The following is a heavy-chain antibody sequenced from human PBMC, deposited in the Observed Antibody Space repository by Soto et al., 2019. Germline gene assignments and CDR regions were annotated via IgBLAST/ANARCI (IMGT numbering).Heavy chain of an antibody. V-gene: IGHV4-4*02. Sequence: LSETLSLTCGVSGDSVSSVNWWSWVRQAPGKGLEWIGEIYHSGTTNYNPSLTGRVTMSVDKSKNQFSLNLTSVTAAVTAVYYCARLTGFLTISPFDPWGQGTLVTVSS. D-gene: IGHD3-10*01. J-gene: IGHJ5*02. CDR3: ARLTGFLTISPFDP. CDR2: IYHSGTT. CDR1: GDSVSSVNW.